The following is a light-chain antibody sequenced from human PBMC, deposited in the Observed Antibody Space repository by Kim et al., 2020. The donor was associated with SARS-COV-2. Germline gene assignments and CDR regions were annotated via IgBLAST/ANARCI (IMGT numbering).Light chain of an antibody. CDR2: LAS. CDR1: ENIGTW. J-gene: IGKJ2*01. CDR3: QHYSRFPYT. V-gene: IGKV1-5*03. Sequence: SASVGDRVTITCRASENIGTWLAWYQQKPGRAPSLLIYLASTLESGVPSRFSGTGSGTKFSLSITSLQPDDFATYYCQHYSRFPYTFGQGTKLEIK.